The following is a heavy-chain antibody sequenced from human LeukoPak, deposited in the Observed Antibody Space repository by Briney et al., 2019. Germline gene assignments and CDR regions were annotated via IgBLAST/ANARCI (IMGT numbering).Heavy chain of an antibody. CDR3: ARDSSSGYYEPPFDI. V-gene: IGHV4-31*03. Sequence: PSETLSLTCTVSGGSISSGGYYWSWIRQHPGKGLEWIGYIYYSGSTYYNPSLKSRVTISVDTSKNQFSLKLSSVTAADTAVYYCARDSSSGYYEPPFDIWGQGTMVTVSS. J-gene: IGHJ3*02. CDR1: GGSISSGGYY. D-gene: IGHD3-22*01. CDR2: IYYSGST.